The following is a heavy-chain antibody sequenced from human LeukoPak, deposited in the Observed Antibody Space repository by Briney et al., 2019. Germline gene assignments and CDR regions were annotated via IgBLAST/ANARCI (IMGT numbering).Heavy chain of an antibody. J-gene: IGHJ4*02. CDR2: ISRSATTI. Sequence: GGSLRLPCAASGFTFSSYEMNWVRQAPGKGLEWVSSISRSATTIYYADSVKGRFTISRDNAKNSLYLQMNSLRAEDTAVYYCARGRYYFDYWGQGTLVTVSS. CDR1: GFTFSSYE. V-gene: IGHV3-48*03. CDR3: ARGRYYFDY.